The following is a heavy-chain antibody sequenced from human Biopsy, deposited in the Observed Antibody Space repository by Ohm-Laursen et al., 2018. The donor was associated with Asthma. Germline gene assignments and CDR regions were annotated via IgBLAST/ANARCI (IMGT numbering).Heavy chain of an antibody. CDR3: ARTHERWTSIQDDALDI. J-gene: IGHJ3*02. CDR2: ISYDGGNK. D-gene: IGHD4-23*01. V-gene: IGHV3-30*03. CDR1: GFTFSIYD. Sequence: SLRLSCAAFGFTFSIYDIHWVRQAPGKGLEWVAVISYDGGNKFYGDSVKGRFTLSRDNSRNTLYLQMNSLRVEDTAIYYCARTHERWTSIQDDALDIWGQGTMVIVSS.